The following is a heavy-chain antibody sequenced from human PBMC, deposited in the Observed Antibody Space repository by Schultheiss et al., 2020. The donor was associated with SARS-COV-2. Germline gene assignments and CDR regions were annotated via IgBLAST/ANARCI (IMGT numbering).Heavy chain of an antibody. J-gene: IGHJ6*02. CDR1: GFSLSTSGMC. Sequence: SGPTLVKPTQTLTLTCTFSGFSLSTSGMCVSWIRQPPGKALEWLALIDWDDDKYYSTSLKTRLTISKDTSKNQVVLTMTNMDPVDTATYYCARIPVGYDFWSGSGVGYYYYGMDVWGQGTTVTVSS. CDR3: ARIPVGYDFWSGSGVGYYYYGMDV. V-gene: IGHV2-70*01. CDR2: IDWDDDK. D-gene: IGHD3-3*01.